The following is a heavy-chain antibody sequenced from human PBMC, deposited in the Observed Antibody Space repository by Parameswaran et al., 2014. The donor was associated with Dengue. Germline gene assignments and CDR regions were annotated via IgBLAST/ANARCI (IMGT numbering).Heavy chain of an antibody. J-gene: IGHJ6*04. D-gene: IGHD1-26*01. V-gene: IGHV3-48*02. CDR3: ARDQVGEWELLRYYYYGMDV. CDR2: ISSSSSTI. Sequence: VRQAPGKGLEWVSYISSSSSTIYYADSVKGRFTISRDNAKNSLYLQMNSLRDEDTAVYYCARDQVGEWELLRYYYYGMDVWAKDHGHRLL.